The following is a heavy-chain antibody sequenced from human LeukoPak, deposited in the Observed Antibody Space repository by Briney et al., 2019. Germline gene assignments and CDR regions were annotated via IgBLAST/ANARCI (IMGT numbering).Heavy chain of an antibody. CDR2: IKRDGSEK. CDR1: GFTFSSYW. Sequence: GGSLRLSCAASGFTFSSYWMSWVRQAPGKGLEWVANIKRDGSEKYYVDSVKGRFTISRDNAKNSLYLQMNSLRAGDTAVYYCARGGAYDSWNYFDYWGQGALVTVSS. V-gene: IGHV3-7*01. D-gene: IGHD5-12*01. CDR3: ARGGAYDSWNYFDY. J-gene: IGHJ4*02.